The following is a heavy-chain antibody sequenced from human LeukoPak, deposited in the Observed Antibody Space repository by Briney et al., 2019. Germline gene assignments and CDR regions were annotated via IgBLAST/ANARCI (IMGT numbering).Heavy chain of an antibody. CDR2: IIPIFGTA. CDR3: ARDQTYYGSGSDAFDI. V-gene: IGHV1-69*06. J-gene: IGHJ3*02. CDR1: GGTFSSYA. D-gene: IGHD3-10*01. Sequence: SVKVSCKASGGTFSSYAISCVRQAPGQGLEWMGGIIPIFGTANYAQKFQGRVTITADKSTSTAYMELSSLRSEDTAVYYCARDQTYYGSGSDAFDIWGQGTMVTVSS.